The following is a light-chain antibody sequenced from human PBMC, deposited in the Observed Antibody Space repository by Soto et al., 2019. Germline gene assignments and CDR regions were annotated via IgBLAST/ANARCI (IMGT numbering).Light chain of an antibody. CDR1: TSNIGSNT. V-gene: IGLV1-44*01. CDR3: AAWDDSLNGFVI. J-gene: IGLJ2*01. Sequence: QSVLTQPPSASGTPGQRVTISCSGSTSNIGSNTVNWYQHLPGSAPKLLIHSDSQRPSGVPDRFSGSKSGTSASLAISGLQSEDEADYFCAAWDDSLNGFVIFGGGTKLNVL. CDR2: SDS.